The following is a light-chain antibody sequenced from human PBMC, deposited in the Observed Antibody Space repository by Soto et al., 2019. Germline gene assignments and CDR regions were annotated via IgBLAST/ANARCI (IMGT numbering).Light chain of an antibody. V-gene: IGLV2-14*01. CDR3: SSYTSTYTVV. J-gene: IGLJ2*01. CDR1: SSDVGGYNY. Sequence: QSALTQPASVSGSPGQSITISCTGTSSDVGGYNYVSWYQQHPGKAPKLMIYDVSNRTSGVSNRFSGSKSGNTASLTISGLQAEDEADFYCSSYTSTYTVVFGGGTKLTVL. CDR2: DVS.